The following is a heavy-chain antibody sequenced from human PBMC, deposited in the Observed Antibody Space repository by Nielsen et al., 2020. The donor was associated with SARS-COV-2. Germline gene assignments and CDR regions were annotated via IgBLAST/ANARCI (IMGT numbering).Heavy chain of an antibody. Sequence: RQAPGKGLEWIGEINHSGSTNYNPSLKSRVTISVDTSKNQFSLKLSSVTAADTAVYYCARGVVVVPAATYYYYYYMDVWGKGTTVTVS. V-gene: IGHV4-34*01. CDR2: INHSGST. J-gene: IGHJ6*03. CDR3: ARGVVVVPAATYYYYYYMDV. D-gene: IGHD2-2*01.